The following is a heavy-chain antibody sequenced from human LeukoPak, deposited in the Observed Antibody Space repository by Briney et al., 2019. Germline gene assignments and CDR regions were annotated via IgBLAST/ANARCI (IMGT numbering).Heavy chain of an antibody. CDR2: ISDNSGNT. J-gene: IGHJ4*02. CDR1: GFTFSTYT. V-gene: IGHV3-23*01. D-gene: IGHD6-19*01. CDR3: SNGRTSSGTLQHDY. Sequence: TGGSLRLSCVASGFTFSTYTMNWVRQAPGKGLEWVSAISDNSGNTYYADSVKGRFTISRDNSENTLYLQMNSLRAEDTALYYCSNGRTSSGTLQHDYWGQGTLVTVSS.